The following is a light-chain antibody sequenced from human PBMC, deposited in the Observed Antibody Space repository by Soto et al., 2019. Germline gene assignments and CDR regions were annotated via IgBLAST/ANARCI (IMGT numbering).Light chain of an antibody. J-gene: IGKJ1*01. CDR1: QSVKSK. Sequence: LMTQSPATLALSAGDSATLSCRASQSVKSKLAWYQQKTGQAPRILIYGESNRATGIPDRLSGSGSGTELNLTISRLQSEDFAVYYCQKRSNWPWTCGQGTKVDIK. V-gene: IGKV3D-15*01. CDR3: QKRSNWPWT. CDR2: GES.